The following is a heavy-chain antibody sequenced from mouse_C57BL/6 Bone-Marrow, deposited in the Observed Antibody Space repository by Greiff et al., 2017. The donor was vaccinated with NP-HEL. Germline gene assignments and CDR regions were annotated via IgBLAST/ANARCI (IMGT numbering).Heavy chain of an antibody. D-gene: IGHD1-1*01. CDR3: TTLLYYYGSSYEDYFDY. Sequence: VQLQQSGAELVRPGASVKLSCTASGFNIKDDYMHWVKQRPEQGLAWIGWLDPENGDTEYASKFQGKATITADTSSNTAYLQLSSLTSEDTAVYYCTTLLYYYGSSYEDYFDYWGQGTTLTVSS. CDR1: GFNIKDDY. J-gene: IGHJ2*01. V-gene: IGHV14-4*01. CDR2: LDPENGDT.